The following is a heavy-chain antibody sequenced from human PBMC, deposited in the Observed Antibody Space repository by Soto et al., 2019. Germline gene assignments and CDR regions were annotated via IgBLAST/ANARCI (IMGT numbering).Heavy chain of an antibody. V-gene: IGHV1-69*13. CDR1: GGTFSSYA. J-gene: IGHJ5*02. Sequence: SVKVSCKASGGTFSSYAISWVRQAPGQGLEWMGGIIPIFGTANYAQKFQGRVTITADESTSTAYMELSSLRSEDTAVYYCARWYYYGSGSYSQFDPWGQETLVTVSS. CDR3: ARWYYYGSGSYSQFDP. D-gene: IGHD3-10*01. CDR2: IIPIFGTA.